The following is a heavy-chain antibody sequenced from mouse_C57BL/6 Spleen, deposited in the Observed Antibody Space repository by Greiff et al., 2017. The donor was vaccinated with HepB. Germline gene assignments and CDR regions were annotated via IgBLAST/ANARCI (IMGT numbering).Heavy chain of an antibody. V-gene: IGHV1-55*01. CDR3: ARLWDYFDY. CDR2: IYPGSGST. CDR1: GYTFTSYW. D-gene: IGHD4-1*01. J-gene: IGHJ2*01. Sequence: VKLMESGAELVKPGASVKMSCKASGYTFTSYWITWVKQRPGQGLEWIGDIYPGSGSTNYNEKFKSKATLTVDTSSSTAYMQLSSLTSEDSAVYYCARLWDYFDYWGQGTTLTVSS.